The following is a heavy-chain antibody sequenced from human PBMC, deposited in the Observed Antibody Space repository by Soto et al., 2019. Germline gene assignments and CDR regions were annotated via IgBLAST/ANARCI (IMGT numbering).Heavy chain of an antibody. D-gene: IGHD6-13*01. V-gene: IGHV3-30*18. CDR3: AKSDFKYSSSWFGDDAYYYYYGMDV. CDR2: ISYDGSNK. J-gene: IGHJ6*02. Sequence: QVQLVESGGGVVQPGRSQRLSCAASGFTFSSYGMHWVRQAPGKGLEWVAVISYDGSNKYYADSVKGRFTISRDNSKNTLYLQMNSLRAEDTAVYYCAKSDFKYSSSWFGDDAYYYYYGMDVWGQGTTVTVSS. CDR1: GFTFSSYG.